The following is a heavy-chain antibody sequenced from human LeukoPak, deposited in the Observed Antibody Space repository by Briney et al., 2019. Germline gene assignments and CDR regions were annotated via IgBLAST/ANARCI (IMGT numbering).Heavy chain of an antibody. D-gene: IGHD6-19*01. CDR3: AKWQVAGNPSLYYYYGLDV. V-gene: IGHV3-30-3*02. CDR1: GFTFSSYA. CDR2: ISYDGSNK. Sequence: PGGSLRLSCAASGFTFSSYAMHWVRQAPGKGLEWVAVISYDGSNKYYADSVKGRFTISRDNPKNTLYMQMNSLRAEDTAVYYCAKWQVAGNPSLYYYYGLDVWGQGTTVTVSS. J-gene: IGHJ6*02.